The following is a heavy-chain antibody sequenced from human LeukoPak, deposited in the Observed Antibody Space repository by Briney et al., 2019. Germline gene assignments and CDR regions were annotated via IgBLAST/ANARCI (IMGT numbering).Heavy chain of an antibody. CDR1: GFTFSSYA. J-gene: IGHJ3*02. Sequence: GGSLRLSCAASGFTFSSYAMSWVRQAPGKGLEWVSAISGSGGSTYYADSVKGRFTNSRDNSKNTLYLQMNSLRAEDTAVYYCAKVGGQQPIGGAFDIWGQGTMVTVSS. CDR3: AKVGGQQPIGGAFDI. CDR2: ISGSGGST. V-gene: IGHV3-23*01. D-gene: IGHD6-13*01.